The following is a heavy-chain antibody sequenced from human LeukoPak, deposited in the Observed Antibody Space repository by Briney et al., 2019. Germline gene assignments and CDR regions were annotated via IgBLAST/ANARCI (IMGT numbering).Heavy chain of an antibody. CDR1: VFTVSSNY. J-gene: IGHJ3*02. CDR3: ARDLVAVAAGAFDI. V-gene: IGHV3-66*01. D-gene: IGHD6-19*01. Sequence: PGGSLRLSCAASVFTVSSNYMSWVRQAPGKGLEWVSVIYSGGSTYYADSVKGRFTISRDNSKNTLYLQMNSLRAEDTAVYYCARDLVAVAAGAFDIWGQGTMVTVSS. CDR2: IYSGGST.